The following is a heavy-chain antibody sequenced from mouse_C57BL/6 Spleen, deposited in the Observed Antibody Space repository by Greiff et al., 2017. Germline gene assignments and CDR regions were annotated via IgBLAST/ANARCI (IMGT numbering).Heavy chain of an antibody. J-gene: IGHJ2*01. V-gene: IGHV1-9*01. CDR2: ILPGSGGT. CDR3: ARTRDYDVYYFDY. Sequence: QVQLQQSGAELMKPGASVKLSCKATGYTFTGYWIEWVKQRPGHGLEWIGEILPGSGGTNYNEKFKGKATFTADTSSNTAYMQLSSLTTEDSAIYYCARTRDYDVYYFDYWGQGTTLTVSS. D-gene: IGHD2-4*01. CDR1: GYTFTGYW.